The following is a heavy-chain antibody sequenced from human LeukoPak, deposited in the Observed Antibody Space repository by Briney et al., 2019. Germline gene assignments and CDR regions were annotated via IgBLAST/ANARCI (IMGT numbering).Heavy chain of an antibody. Sequence: GGSLRLSCAASGFTFSSYAMSWVRQAPGKGREWVSAISGSGGSTYYADSVKGRFTISRDNSKNTLYLQMNSLRAEDTAVYYCAKDSPEGDFWSGYYGSRGRFDPWGQGTLVTVSS. CDR2: ISGSGGST. J-gene: IGHJ5*02. CDR1: GFTFSSYA. V-gene: IGHV3-23*01. D-gene: IGHD3-3*01. CDR3: AKDSPEGDFWSGYYGSRGRFDP.